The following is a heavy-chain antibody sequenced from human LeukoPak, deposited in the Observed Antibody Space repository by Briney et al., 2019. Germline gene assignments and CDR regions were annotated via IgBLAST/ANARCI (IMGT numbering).Heavy chain of an antibody. V-gene: IGHV4-61*02. CDR1: GGSISSGSYY. Sequence: SETLSLTCTVSGGSISSGSYYWSWIRQPAGKGLEWIGRIYTSGSTNYNPSLKSRVTISVDTSKNQFSLKLSSVTAADTAVYYCARDYPIVGATDGGDYWGQGTLVTVSS. CDR3: ARDYPIVGATDGGDY. D-gene: IGHD1-26*01. CDR2: IYTSGST. J-gene: IGHJ4*02.